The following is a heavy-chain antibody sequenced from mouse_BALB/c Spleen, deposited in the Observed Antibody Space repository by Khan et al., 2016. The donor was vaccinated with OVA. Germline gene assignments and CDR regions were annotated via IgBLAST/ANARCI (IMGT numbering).Heavy chain of an antibody. V-gene: IGHV2-6-4*01. CDR3: ARAYYRYDGYYAMDY. J-gene: IGHJ4*01. CDR1: GFSLSRYN. CDR2: IWGGGGT. D-gene: IGHD2-14*01. Sequence: QVQLKESEPGLVVPSQSLSITCTVSGFSLSRYNIHWIRQPPGKGLEWLGMIWGGGGTDYNSTLKSRLSISKDNSKSQVFLKMNSLQTDDTAMYYCARAYYRYDGYYAMDYWGQGTSVTVSS.